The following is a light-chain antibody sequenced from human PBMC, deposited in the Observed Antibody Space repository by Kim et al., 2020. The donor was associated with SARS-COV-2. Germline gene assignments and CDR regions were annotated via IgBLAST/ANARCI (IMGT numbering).Light chain of an antibody. CDR1: ELGDKY. J-gene: IGLJ1*01. CDR2: QDS. Sequence: SYELTQPPSVSVSPGQTANITCSGDELGDKYACWYQQKPGQSPVLVIYQDSKRPSGIPERFSGSNSGNTATLTISGTQAMDEADYYCQAWDSSTPYVFGNGTKVTVL. V-gene: IGLV3-1*01. CDR3: QAWDSSTPYV.